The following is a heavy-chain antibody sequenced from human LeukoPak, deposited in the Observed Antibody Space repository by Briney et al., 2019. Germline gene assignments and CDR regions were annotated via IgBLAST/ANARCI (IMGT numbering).Heavy chain of an antibody. Sequence: SETLSLTCPVHGGSLSGYQRSWIRPPPGKGLEWIGEINHSGSTNYNPSLKSRVTISVDTSKNQFSLKLSSVTAADTAVYYCATTATLNHWGGRAFDIWGQGTMVTVSS. D-gene: IGHD7-27*01. CDR1: GGSLSGYQ. J-gene: IGHJ3*02. CDR2: INHSGST. V-gene: IGHV4-34*01. CDR3: ATTATLNHWGGRAFDI.